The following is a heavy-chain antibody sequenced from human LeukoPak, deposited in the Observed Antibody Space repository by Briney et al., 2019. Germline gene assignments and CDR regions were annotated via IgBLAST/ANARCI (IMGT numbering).Heavy chain of an antibody. D-gene: IGHD1-14*01. CDR2: IFYSGID. V-gene: IGHV4-59*08. Sequence: SETLSLTCTVSGGSINSYYWSWIRQPPGRGLEWIGYIFYSGIDKYNPALKSRVTISIDTSKSQFSLKLSSVTAADTAVYYCARHDNYPGFGRGLDPWGQGTLVTVSS. J-gene: IGHJ5*02. CDR1: GGSINSYY. CDR3: ARHDNYPGFGRGLDP.